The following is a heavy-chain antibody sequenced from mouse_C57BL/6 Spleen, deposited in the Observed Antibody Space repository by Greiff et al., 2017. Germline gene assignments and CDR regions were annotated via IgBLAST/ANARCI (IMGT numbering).Heavy chain of an antibody. Sequence: EVKVEESGPGLVKPSQSLSLTCSVTGYSITSGYYWNWIRQFPGNKLEWMGYISYDGSNNYNPSLKNRISITRDTSKNQFFLKLNSVTTEDTATYYCARGLPTAQAFAYWGQGTLVTVSA. J-gene: IGHJ3*01. D-gene: IGHD3-2*02. CDR2: ISYDGSN. CDR3: ARGLPTAQAFAY. CDR1: GYSITSGYY. V-gene: IGHV3-6*01.